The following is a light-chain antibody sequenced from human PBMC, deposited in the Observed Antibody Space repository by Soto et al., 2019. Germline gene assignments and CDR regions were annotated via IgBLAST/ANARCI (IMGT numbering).Light chain of an antibody. J-gene: IGLJ2*01. Sequence: QSALTQPASLSGSPGQSITISCTGTSSDIGSYNYVSWYQQHPGKAPKLMIFDVSYRPSGISDRFSGSKSGNTASLTISGLQPEDEADYYCSSYGASSTLVGGGTKVTVL. CDR3: SSYGASSTL. V-gene: IGLV2-14*03. CDR1: SSDIGSYNY. CDR2: DVS.